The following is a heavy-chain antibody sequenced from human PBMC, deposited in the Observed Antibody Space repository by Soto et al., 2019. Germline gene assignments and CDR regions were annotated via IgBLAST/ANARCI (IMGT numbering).Heavy chain of an antibody. CDR3: AEDRSEAGYPDY. CDR2: ISYDGSNK. V-gene: IGHV3-30*18. D-gene: IGHD5-18*01. Sequence: GGSLRLSCAASGFTFSSYGMHWVRQAPGKGLEWVAVISYDGSNKYYADSVKGRFTISRDNSKNTLYLQMNSLRAEDTAVYYCAEDRSEAGYPDYWGQGTLVTVSS. CDR1: GFTFSSYG. J-gene: IGHJ4*02.